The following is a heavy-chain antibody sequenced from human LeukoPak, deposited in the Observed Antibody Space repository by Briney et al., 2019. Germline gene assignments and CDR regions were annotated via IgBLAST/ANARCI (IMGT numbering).Heavy chain of an antibody. CDR1: GGSISSGYY. CDR2: IYYSGST. Sequence: SETLSLTCTVSGGSISSGYYWGWIRQPPGKGLEWIGSIYYSGSTYYNPSLKSRVTISVDTSKNQFSLKLSSVTAADTAVYYCARSGDYVGAFDIWGQGTMVTVSS. D-gene: IGHD4-17*01. CDR3: ARSGDYVGAFDI. J-gene: IGHJ3*02. V-gene: IGHV4-39*07.